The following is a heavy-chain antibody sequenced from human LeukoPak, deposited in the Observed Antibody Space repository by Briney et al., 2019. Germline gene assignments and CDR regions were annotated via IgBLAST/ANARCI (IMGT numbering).Heavy chain of an antibody. J-gene: IGHJ4*02. Sequence: PGGSLRLSCAASGFTFSSYAMHWVRQAPGKGLEWVAVISYDGSNKYYADSVKGRFTISRDNSKNTLYLQMNSLRAEDTAVYYCARVCYYDSSGCFDYWGQGTPVTVSS. V-gene: IGHV3-30-3*01. CDR3: ARVCYYDSSGCFDY. CDR1: GFTFSSYA. CDR2: ISYDGSNK. D-gene: IGHD3-22*01.